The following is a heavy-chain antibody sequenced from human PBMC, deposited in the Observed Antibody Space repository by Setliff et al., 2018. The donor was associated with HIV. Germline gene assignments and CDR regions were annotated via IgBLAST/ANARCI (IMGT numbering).Heavy chain of an antibody. V-gene: IGHV4-59*11. Sequence: KPSETLSLTCSVAGASMTSHYLTWIRQPRGMGLEWIGNIYGSGTTKYNPSLRSRVTISVDTSKIQFSLKLNSVTAADTGVYYCAAFDSGRDVWGQGTLVTVSS. CDR1: GASMTSHY. CDR2: IYGSGTT. CDR3: AAFDSGRDV. D-gene: IGHD6-19*01. J-gene: IGHJ4*02.